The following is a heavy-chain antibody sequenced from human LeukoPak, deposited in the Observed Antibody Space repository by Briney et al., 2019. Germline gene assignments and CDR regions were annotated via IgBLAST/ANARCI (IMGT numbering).Heavy chain of an antibody. CDR2: IIPILGIA. D-gene: IGHD5-18*01. V-gene: IGHV1-69*04. CDR1: GGTFSSYA. CDR3: ASDSGYSYGYAYGAFDI. J-gene: IGHJ3*02. Sequence: GASVKVSCKASGGTFSSYAISWVRQAPGQGLEWMGRIIPILGIANYARKFQGRVTITADKSTSTAYMELSSLRSEDTAVYYCASDSGYSYGYAYGAFDIWGQGTMVTVSS.